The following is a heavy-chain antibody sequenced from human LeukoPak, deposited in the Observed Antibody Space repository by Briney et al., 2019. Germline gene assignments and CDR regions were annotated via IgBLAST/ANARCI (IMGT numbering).Heavy chain of an antibody. CDR3: AKGSLGRFLEWLLPPVDY. V-gene: IGHV3-11*01. J-gene: IGHJ4*02. CDR2: ISSSSSTI. CDR1: GGSFSGYY. Sequence: LSLTCAVYGGSFSGYYWSWIRQLPGKGLEWVSYISSSSSTIYYADSVKGRFTISRDNSKNTLYLQMNSLRAEDTAVYYCAKGSLGRFLEWLLPPVDYWGQGTLVTVSS. D-gene: IGHD3-3*01.